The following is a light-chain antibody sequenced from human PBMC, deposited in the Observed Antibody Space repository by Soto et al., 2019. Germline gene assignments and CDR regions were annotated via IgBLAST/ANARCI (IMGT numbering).Light chain of an antibody. CDR3: QQSYSSPPT. CDR2: DPS. V-gene: IGKV1-39*01. Sequence: IQLTQSTSSLFASVEDSGLITCRVIQDVRNHLHCYQQQTGKDPQLLIFDPSSLQSGVPLRFSGSRSAPDFTLTNSSLQAENFATYYCQQSYSSPPTFGQGTKVDIK. CDR1: QDVRNH. J-gene: IGKJ1*01.